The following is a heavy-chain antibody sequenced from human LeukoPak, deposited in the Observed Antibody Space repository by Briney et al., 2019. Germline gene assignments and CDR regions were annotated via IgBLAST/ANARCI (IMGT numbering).Heavy chain of an antibody. V-gene: IGHV4-59*01. CDR1: GGPISSYY. CDR2: IYYSGST. CDR3: ARVSVSSRYDFWSGSIYYFDY. Sequence: SETVSLTCSVSGGPISSYYWSWILQPPGKGLEWIGYIYYSGSTNYNPSLKSRVTISVDTSKNQFSLKLSSVTAADTAVYYCARVSVSSRYDFWSGSIYYFDYWGQGTLVTVSS. J-gene: IGHJ4*02. D-gene: IGHD3-3*01.